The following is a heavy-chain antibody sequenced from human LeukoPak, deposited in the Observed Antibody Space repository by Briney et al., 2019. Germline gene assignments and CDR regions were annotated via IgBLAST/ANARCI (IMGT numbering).Heavy chain of an antibody. Sequence: ASVKVSCKASGYTFTSYAMHWVRQAPGQRLEWMGWINAGNGNTKYSQEFQGRVTITRDTSASTAYMELSSLRSEDMAVYYCARGSRGSSWYYFDYWGQGTLVTVSS. V-gene: IGHV1-3*03. CDR1: GYTFTSYA. D-gene: IGHD6-13*01. J-gene: IGHJ4*02. CDR3: ARGSRGSSWYYFDY. CDR2: INAGNGNT.